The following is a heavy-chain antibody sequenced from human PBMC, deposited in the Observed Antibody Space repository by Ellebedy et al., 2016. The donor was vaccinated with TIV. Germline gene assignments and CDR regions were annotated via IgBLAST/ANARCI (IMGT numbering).Heavy chain of an antibody. CDR2: IYSTGDT. Sequence: PGGSLRLSCAASGFTVSNNYMRWVRQAPGKGLEWVSLIYSTGDTHYADFVKGRFTISRDNSKNTLYLQMNSLRVEDTAVYYCARDRGAARTAPPDYWGQGTLVTVSS. CDR3: ARDRGAARTAPPDY. V-gene: IGHV3-66*01. D-gene: IGHD6-6*01. J-gene: IGHJ4*02. CDR1: GFTVSNNY.